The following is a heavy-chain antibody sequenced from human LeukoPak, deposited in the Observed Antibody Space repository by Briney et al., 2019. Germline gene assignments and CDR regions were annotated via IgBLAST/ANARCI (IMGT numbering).Heavy chain of an antibody. CDR1: GFTFSSYW. D-gene: IGHD5-12*01. V-gene: IGHV3-7*03. CDR3: ASRGVYSGYDLDYFDY. CDR2: IKQDGSEK. J-gene: IGHJ4*02. Sequence: GGSLRLSCAASGFTFSSYWMSWVRQAPGKGLEWVANIKQDGSEKYYVDSVKGRFTISRDNAKNSLYLHMNGLRAEDTGVYYCASRGVYSGYDLDYFDYWGQGALVTVSS.